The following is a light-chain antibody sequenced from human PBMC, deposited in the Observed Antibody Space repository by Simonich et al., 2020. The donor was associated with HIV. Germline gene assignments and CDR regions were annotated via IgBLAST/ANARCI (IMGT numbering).Light chain of an antibody. CDR2: EGS. CDR1: ASDVGSYNL. J-gene: IGLJ2*01. CDR3: SSYTSSSTVV. Sequence: QSALTQPASVSGSPGQSITISCTGTASDVGSYNLVSWYQQHPGKAPKLMIYEGSKRPSGVSNRFSGSKSGNTASLTISGLQAEDEADYYCSSYTSSSTVVFGGETKLTVL. V-gene: IGLV2-14*02.